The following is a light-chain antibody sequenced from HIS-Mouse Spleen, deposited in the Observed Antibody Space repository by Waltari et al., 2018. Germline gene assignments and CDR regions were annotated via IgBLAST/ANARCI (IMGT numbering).Light chain of an antibody. CDR1: SRDVGGYNY. J-gene: IGLJ2*01. V-gene: IGLV2-14*01. CDR2: DVS. CDR3: SSYTSSSTLV. Sequence: QSALTQPASVSGSPGQSITISCTGTSRDVGGYNYVSLYQKHPGKAPKLMFYDVSNRPSGVSNRFSGSKSGNTASLTISGHQAEDEADYYCSSYTSSSTLVFGGGTQLTVL.